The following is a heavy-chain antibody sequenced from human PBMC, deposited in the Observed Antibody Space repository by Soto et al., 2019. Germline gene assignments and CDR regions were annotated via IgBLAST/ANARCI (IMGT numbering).Heavy chain of an antibody. CDR1: GFTVSSYE. Sequence: PGGSLRLSCAASGFTVSSYEMNWIRQAPGKGLEWISYSSNSGTFSRYADSVKGRFSISRDNTKNLLYLQMNSLRAEDTAVYYCARSGDNYNRLDYWGQGTPVTVSS. J-gene: IGHJ4*02. CDR3: ARSGDNYNRLDY. CDR2: SSNSGTFS. V-gene: IGHV3-48*03. D-gene: IGHD1-1*01.